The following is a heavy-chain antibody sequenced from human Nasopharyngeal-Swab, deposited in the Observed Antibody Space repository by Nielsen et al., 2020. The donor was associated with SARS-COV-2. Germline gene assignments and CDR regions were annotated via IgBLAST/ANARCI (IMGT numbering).Heavy chain of an antibody. V-gene: IGHV1-18*01. CDR1: GYTFTSYG. J-gene: IGHJ6*02. D-gene: IGHD2-2*01. CDR3: ASPGGIYCSSTSCYSDYYYYYGMDV. CDR2: ISAYNGNT. Sequence: ASVKVSCKASGYTFTSYGISWVRQAPGQGLEWMGCISAYNGNTNYAQKLQGRVTMTTDTSTSTAYMELRSLRSDDTAVYYCASPGGIYCSSTSCYSDYYYYYGMDVWGQGTTVTVSS.